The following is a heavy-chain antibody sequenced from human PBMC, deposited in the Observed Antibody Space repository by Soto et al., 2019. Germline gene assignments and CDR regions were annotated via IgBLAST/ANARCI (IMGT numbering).Heavy chain of an antibody. CDR1: GGSISSSSYY. V-gene: IGHV4-39*01. CDR2: IYYSGST. D-gene: IGHD6-6*01. J-gene: IGHJ6*03. CDR3: AILRGYSSSSHYYYYYYMDV. Sequence: SETLSLTCTVSGGSISSSSYYWGWIRQPPGKGLEWIGSIYYSGSTYCNPSLKSRVTISVDTSKNQFYLKLSSVTAADTSVYYCAILRGYSSSSHYYYYYYMDVWGKGTTVTVSS.